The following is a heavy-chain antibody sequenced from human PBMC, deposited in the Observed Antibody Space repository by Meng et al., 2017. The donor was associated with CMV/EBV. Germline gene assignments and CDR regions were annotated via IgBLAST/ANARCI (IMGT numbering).Heavy chain of an antibody. V-gene: IGHV1-2*02. CDR2: MNPRSGNT. Sequence: ASVKVSCKASGYTFTGYYMHWVRQAPGQGLDWMGWMNPRSGNTHYAQKFQGRVTMTRDTSISTAFMEMGRLRSDDSAVYLCARDRGENYFDHWGQGTLVTVSS. J-gene: IGHJ4*02. CDR1: GYTFTGYY. CDR3: ARDRGENYFDH. D-gene: IGHD3-10*01.